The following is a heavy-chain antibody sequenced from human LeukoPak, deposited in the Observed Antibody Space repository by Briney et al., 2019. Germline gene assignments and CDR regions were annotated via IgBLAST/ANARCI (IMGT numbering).Heavy chain of an antibody. D-gene: IGHD4-17*01. CDR2: IYSGGTT. V-gene: IGHV3-66*01. J-gene: IGHJ4*02. Sequence: GGSLRLSCAASGFTVSSNYMRWVCQAPGKGLEWVSVIYSGGTTYYADSVKGRFTISRDNSKNTLYLQMNSLRAEDTAVYYCAREYGDYVYYWGQGTLVTVSS. CDR1: GFTVSSNY. CDR3: AREYGDYVYY.